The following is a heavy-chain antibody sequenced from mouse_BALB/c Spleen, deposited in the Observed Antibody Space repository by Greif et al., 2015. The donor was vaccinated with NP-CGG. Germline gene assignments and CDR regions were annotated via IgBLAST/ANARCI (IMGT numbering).Heavy chain of an antibody. V-gene: IGHV1-80*01. D-gene: IGHD2-4*01. CDR1: GYAFSSYW. CDR2: IYPGDGDT. J-gene: IGHJ2*01. CDR3: ARDMITPHFDY. Sequence: VQLQQSGAELVRPGSSVKVSCKASGYAFSSYWMNWVKQRPGQGLEWIGQIYPGDGDTNYNGKFKGKATLTADKSSSTAYMQLSSLTSEDSAVYFCARDMITPHFDYWGQGTTLTVSS.